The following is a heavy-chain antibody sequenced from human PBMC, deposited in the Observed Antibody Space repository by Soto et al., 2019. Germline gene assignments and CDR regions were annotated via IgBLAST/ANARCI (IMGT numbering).Heavy chain of an antibody. CDR3: AGTYRRRDGYNYFDY. Sequence: SVKVSCKASGGTFSSYAISWVRQAPGQGLEWMGGIIPIFGTANYAQKFQGRVTITADESTSTAYMELSSLRSEDTAVYYCAGTYRRRDGYNYFDYWGQGTLVTVSS. J-gene: IGHJ4*02. V-gene: IGHV1-69*13. D-gene: IGHD5-12*01. CDR1: GGTFSSYA. CDR2: IIPIFGTA.